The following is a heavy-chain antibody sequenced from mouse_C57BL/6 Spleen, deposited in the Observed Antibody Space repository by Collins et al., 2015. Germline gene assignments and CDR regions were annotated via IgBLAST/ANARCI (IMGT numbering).Heavy chain of an antibody. V-gene: IGHV1-82*01. CDR2: IYPGDGDT. CDR1: GYAFSSSW. CDR3: ARYPLLRNYFDY. D-gene: IGHD1-2*01. Sequence: QVQLQQSGPELVKPGASVKISCKASGYAFSSSWMNWVKQRPGKGLEWIGRIYPGDGDTNYNGKFKGKATLTADESSSTAYMQLSSLTSEDSAVYFCARYPLLRNYFDYWGQGTTLTVSS. J-gene: IGHJ2*01.